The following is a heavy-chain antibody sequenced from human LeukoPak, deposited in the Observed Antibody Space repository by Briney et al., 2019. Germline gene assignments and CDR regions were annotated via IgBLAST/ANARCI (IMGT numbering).Heavy chain of an antibody. CDR1: GGSISSSSYY. CDR2: IYYSGST. CDR3: ARVVPQFDAFDI. Sequence: SETLSLTCTVSGGSISSSSYYWGWIRQPPGKGLEWIGSIYYSGSTYYNPSLKSRVTISVDTSKNQFSLKLSSVTAADTAVYYCARVVPQFDAFDIWGQGTMVTVSS. D-gene: IGHD2-21*01. V-gene: IGHV4-39*07. J-gene: IGHJ3*02.